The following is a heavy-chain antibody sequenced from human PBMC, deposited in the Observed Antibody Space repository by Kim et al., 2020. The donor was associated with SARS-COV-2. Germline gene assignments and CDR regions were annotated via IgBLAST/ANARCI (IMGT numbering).Heavy chain of an antibody. Sequence: GGSLRLSCAASGFTFSSCVMTWVRQAPGKGLEWVSTISGTGVTTYYADSVKGRFTISRDNSKNTLYLQMNSLRTEDTAVFYCAKGSTGTTVDGSYYGMDVWGQGTTVTVSS. CDR3: AKGSTGTTVDGSYYGMDV. V-gene: IGHV3-23*01. J-gene: IGHJ6*02. D-gene: IGHD1-1*01. CDR2: ISGTGVTT. CDR1: GFTFSSCV.